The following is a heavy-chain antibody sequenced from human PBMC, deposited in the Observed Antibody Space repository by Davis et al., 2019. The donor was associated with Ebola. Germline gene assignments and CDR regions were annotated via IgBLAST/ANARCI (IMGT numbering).Heavy chain of an antibody. V-gene: IGHV4-39*01. J-gene: IGHJ3*02. D-gene: IGHD2-2*01. Sequence: SETLSLTCTVSGGSISSSSYYWGWIRQPPGKGLEWIGSIYYSGSTYYNPSLKIRVTISVDTSKNQFSLKLSSVTAADTAVYYCARQDCSSTSCYRGGLQADAFDIWGQGTMVTVSS. CDR2: IYYSGST. CDR1: GGSISSSSYY. CDR3: ARQDCSSTSCYRGGLQADAFDI.